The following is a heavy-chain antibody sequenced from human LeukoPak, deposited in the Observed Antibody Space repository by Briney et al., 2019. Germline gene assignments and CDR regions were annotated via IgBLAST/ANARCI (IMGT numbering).Heavy chain of an antibody. V-gene: IGHV4-59*01. J-gene: IGHJ4*02. CDR2: IYHSGST. Sequence: SETLSLTCTVSGGSISNYYWSWIRQPPGKGLEWIGNIYHSGSTNYNPSLKDRVSISLDASKKQFSLKLSSVTVADTAVYYCARVGGNSWFFVYWGQGTLVTVSS. D-gene: IGHD6-13*01. CDR1: GGSISNYY. CDR3: ARVGGNSWFFVY.